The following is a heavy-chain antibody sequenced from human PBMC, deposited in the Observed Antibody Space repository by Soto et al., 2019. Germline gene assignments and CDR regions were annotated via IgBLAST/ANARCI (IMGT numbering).Heavy chain of an antibody. CDR1: GFSFSNYG. CDR2: IWPDGYTE. Sequence: QVQLVESGGGVVQPGRSLRLSCAASGFSFSNYGIHWVRQAPGRGLEWVAVIWPDGYTERYADSVKGRFTISRDNSKNTLYLQMNSLRVEDTAVYYCARAGIVATTQLGWFDPWGQGTLVIVSS. D-gene: IGHD1-26*01. J-gene: IGHJ5*02. V-gene: IGHV3-33*01. CDR3: ARAGIVATTQLGWFDP.